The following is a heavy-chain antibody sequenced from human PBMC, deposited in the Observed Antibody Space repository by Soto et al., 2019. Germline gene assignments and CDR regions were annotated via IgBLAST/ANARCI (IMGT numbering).Heavy chain of an antibody. J-gene: IGHJ4*02. V-gene: IGHV4-4*07. CDR2: IYTSGST. CDR1: GGSISSYY. D-gene: IGHD1-26*01. CDR3: ARDRSGRSGYYFDY. Sequence: SETLSITCTVSGGSISSYYWSWIRQPAGKGLEWIGRIYTSGSTNYNPSLKSRVTMSVDTSKNQFSLKLSSVTAADTAVYYCARDRSGRSGYYFDYWGQGTLVTVSS.